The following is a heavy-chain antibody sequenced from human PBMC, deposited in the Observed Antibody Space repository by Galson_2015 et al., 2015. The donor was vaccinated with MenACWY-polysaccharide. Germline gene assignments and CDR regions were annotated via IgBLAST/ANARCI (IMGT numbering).Heavy chain of an antibody. Sequence: LRLSCAASGFTFSAYWMHWVRQAPGKGLVWVSRINSDGFSISYADSVKGRFTISRDNARNTLYLQINSLRVEDTAVYYCARIHCATTACYINWGQGTLVTVSS. CDR2: INSDGFSI. CDR3: ARIHCATTACYIN. V-gene: IGHV3-74*01. CDR1: GFTFSAYW. D-gene: IGHD2-2*02. J-gene: IGHJ4*02.